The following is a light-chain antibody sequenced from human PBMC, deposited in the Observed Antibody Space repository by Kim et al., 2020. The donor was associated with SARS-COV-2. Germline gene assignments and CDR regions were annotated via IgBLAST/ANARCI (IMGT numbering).Light chain of an antibody. V-gene: IGLV2-11*01. Sequence: GQLDAISCTGTSSDVGGYNSVSWYQQHPGKAPKLMIYDVSKRPSGVPDRFSGSKSGNTASLTISGLQAGDEADYYCCSYAGTYTYVFATGTKVTVL. CDR2: DVS. CDR3: CSYAGTYTYV. J-gene: IGLJ1*01. CDR1: SSDVGGYNS.